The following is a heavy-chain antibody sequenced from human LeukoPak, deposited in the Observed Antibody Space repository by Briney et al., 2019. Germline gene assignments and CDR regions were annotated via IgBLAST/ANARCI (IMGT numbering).Heavy chain of an antibody. CDR1: GGSISSYY. CDR2: ISYSGST. J-gene: IGHJ6*03. Sequence: SETLSLTCTVSGGSISSYYWSWIRQPPGKGLEWIGFISYSGSTIYSPSLESRVTISVDTSRDQFSLRLSSVTAADTAVYYCARGGHNSDVLRYFDPDYYYYYYMDVWGKGTTVTVSS. CDR3: ARGGHNSDVLRYFDPDYYYYYYMDV. D-gene: IGHD3-9*01. V-gene: IGHV4-59*01.